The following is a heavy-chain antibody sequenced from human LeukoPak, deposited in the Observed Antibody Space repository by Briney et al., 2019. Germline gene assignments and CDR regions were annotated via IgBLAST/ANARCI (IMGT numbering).Heavy chain of an antibody. CDR2: INPNSGGT. Sequence: ASVKVSCKASGYTFTSYGISWVRQAPGQGLEWMGWINPNSGGTNYAQKFQGRVTMTRDTSISTAYMELSRLRSDDTAVYYCARGSDDFWSGYSPSYWGQGTLVTVSS. D-gene: IGHD3-3*01. J-gene: IGHJ4*02. V-gene: IGHV1-2*02. CDR3: ARGSDDFWSGYSPSY. CDR1: GYTFTSYG.